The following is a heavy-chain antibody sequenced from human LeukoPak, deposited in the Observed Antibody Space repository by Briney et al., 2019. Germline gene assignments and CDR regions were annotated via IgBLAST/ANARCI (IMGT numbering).Heavy chain of an antibody. D-gene: IGHD4-17*01. J-gene: IGHJ4*02. Sequence: GGSLRLSCAASGFTFSSYWMHWVRQAPGKGLEWVAVISYDGSNKYYADSVKGRFTISRDNSKNTLYLQMNSLRAEDTAVYYCAKDGGTVTTVFDYWGQGTLVTVSS. CDR2: ISYDGSNK. CDR3: AKDGGTVTTVFDY. V-gene: IGHV3-30*18. CDR1: GFTFSSYW.